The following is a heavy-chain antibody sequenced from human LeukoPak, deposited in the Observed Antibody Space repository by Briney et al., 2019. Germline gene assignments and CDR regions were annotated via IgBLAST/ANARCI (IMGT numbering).Heavy chain of an antibody. CDR2: IYTSGST. CDR1: GGSISSYY. CDR3: ARCSGEDIVATIDY. J-gene: IGHJ4*02. D-gene: IGHD5-12*01. Sequence: SETLSLTCTVSGGSISSYYWSWFRQHPGKGLEWIGYIYTSGSTNYNPSLKSRVTISVDTSKNQFSLKLSSVTAADTAVYYCARCSGEDIVATIDYWGQGTLVTVSS. V-gene: IGHV4-4*09.